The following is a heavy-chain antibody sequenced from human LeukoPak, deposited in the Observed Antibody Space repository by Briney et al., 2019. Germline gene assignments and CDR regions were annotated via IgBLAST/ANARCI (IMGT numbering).Heavy chain of an antibody. V-gene: IGHV3-21*01. J-gene: IGHJ4*02. CDR2: ISSSSSYI. CDR1: GFTFSSYS. CDR3: VSAAPIDYYYDSNALDY. Sequence: GGSLRLSCAASGFTFSSYSMNWVRQAPGKGLEWVSSISSSSSYIYYADSVKGRFTISRDNAKNSLYLQMNSLRAEDTAVYYCVSAAPIDYYYDSNALDYWGQGTLVTVSS. D-gene: IGHD3-22*01.